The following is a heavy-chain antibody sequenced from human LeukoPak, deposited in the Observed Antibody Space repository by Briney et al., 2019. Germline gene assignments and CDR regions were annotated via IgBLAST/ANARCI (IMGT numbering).Heavy chain of an antibody. Sequence: SGGSLRLSCAASGFTFSSYSMNWVRPAPGKGLEWVSYISGSSSTIYYADSVKGRFTISRDNAKNSLYLQMNSLRAEDTAVYYCARVTPNGMDVWGQGTTVTVSS. CDR3: ARVTPNGMDV. CDR2: ISGSSSTI. CDR1: GFTFSSYS. J-gene: IGHJ6*02. V-gene: IGHV3-48*01. D-gene: IGHD1-14*01.